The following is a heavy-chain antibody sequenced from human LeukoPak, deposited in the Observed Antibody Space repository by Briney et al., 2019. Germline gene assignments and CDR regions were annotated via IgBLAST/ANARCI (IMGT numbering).Heavy chain of an antibody. Sequence: ASVKVSCKASGYTFTSYGISWVRQAPGQGLEWMGWISAYNGNTNYAQKLQGRVTMTTDTSTSTAYMELRSLRSDDTAVYYCARVVVQWQPYYYYMGVWGKGTTVTVSS. CDR3: ARVVVQWQPYYYYMGV. CDR2: ISAYNGNT. CDR1: GYTFTSYG. D-gene: IGHD6-19*01. V-gene: IGHV1-18*01. J-gene: IGHJ6*03.